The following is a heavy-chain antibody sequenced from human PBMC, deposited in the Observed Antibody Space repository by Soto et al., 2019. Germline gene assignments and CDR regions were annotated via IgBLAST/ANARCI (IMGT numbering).Heavy chain of an antibody. Sequence: SETLSLTCTVSGGYISSSSYYWGWIRQPPGKGLEWIGSIYYSGSTYYNPSLKSRVTISVDTSKNQFSLKLSSVTAADTAVYYCARLNIVVVVAAKVDAFDIWGQGTMVTVSS. J-gene: IGHJ3*02. CDR2: IYYSGST. V-gene: IGHV4-39*01. CDR1: GGYISSSSYY. CDR3: ARLNIVVVVAAKVDAFDI. D-gene: IGHD2-15*01.